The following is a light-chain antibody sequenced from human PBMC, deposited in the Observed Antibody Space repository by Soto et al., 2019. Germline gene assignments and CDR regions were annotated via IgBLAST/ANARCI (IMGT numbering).Light chain of an antibody. CDR1: SSNIGAGYD. Sequence: QSVLTQPPSVSGAPGQRVTISCTESSSNIGAGYDVHWYQQLPGTAPKLLIYGNSNRPSGVPDRFSGSKSGTSASLAITGLQAEDEADYYCQSYDSSLYVFGTGTKVTVL. CDR2: GNS. CDR3: QSYDSSLYV. J-gene: IGLJ1*01. V-gene: IGLV1-40*01.